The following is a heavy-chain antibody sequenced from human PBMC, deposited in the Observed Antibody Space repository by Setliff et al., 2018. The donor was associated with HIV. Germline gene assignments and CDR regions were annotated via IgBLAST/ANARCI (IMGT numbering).Heavy chain of an antibody. D-gene: IGHD3-22*01. V-gene: IGHV3-7*04. CDR3: ARGDYYDSSGYYTDAFDI. CDR1: GFSFRSYG. Sequence: PGGSLRLSCAASGFSFRSYGMHWVRQTPGKGLEWVANIRPDGSEKYYVDSVKGRFTISRDNTKNSLYLQMNSLRAADTALYFCARGDYYDSSGYYTDAFDIWGQGTMVTVSS. J-gene: IGHJ3*02. CDR2: IRPDGSEK.